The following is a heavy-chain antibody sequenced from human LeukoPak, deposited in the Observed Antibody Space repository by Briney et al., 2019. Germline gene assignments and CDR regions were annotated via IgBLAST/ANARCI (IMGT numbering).Heavy chain of an antibody. V-gene: IGHV4-59*01. CDR2: IYYSGST. CDR3: ARAPGYCSSTSCYAGEGYYYYYGMDV. CDR1: GGSISSYY. D-gene: IGHD2-2*01. J-gene: IGHJ6*04. Sequence: PSETLSLTCTVSGGSISSYYWSWIRHPPGKGLEWIGYIYYSGSTNYNPSLKSRVTISVDTSKNQFSLKLSSVTAADTAVYYCARAPGYCSSTSCYAGEGYYYYYGMDVWGKGTTVTVSS.